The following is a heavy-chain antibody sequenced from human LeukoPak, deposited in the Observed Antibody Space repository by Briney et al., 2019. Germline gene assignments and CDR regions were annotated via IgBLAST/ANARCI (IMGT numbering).Heavy chain of an antibody. J-gene: IGHJ4*02. D-gene: IGHD3-3*01. Sequence: PGGSLRLSCAASGFTFSSYAMSWVRQAPGKGLEWVSAISGSGGSTYYADSVKGRFTISRDNSKNTLYLQMNSLRAEDTAVYYCARSNDFWSGYYLYWGQGTLVTVSS. V-gene: IGHV3-23*01. CDR1: GFTFSSYA. CDR3: ARSNDFWSGYYLY. CDR2: ISGSGGST.